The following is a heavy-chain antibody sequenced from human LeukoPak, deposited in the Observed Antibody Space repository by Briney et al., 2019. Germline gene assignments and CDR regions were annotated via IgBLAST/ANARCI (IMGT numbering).Heavy chain of an antibody. V-gene: IGHV4-34*01. D-gene: IGHD2-15*01. CDR3: ARGSQSLGYCSGGSCRAKIFDY. Sequence: SETLSLTCAVYGGSFSGYYWSWIRQPPGKGLEWIGEINHSGSNNYNPYLESRVTISVDTSKNQFSLKLSSVTAADTAEYYCARGSQSLGYCSGGSCRAKIFDYWGQGTLVTVSS. CDR1: GGSFSGYY. J-gene: IGHJ4*02. CDR2: INHSGSN.